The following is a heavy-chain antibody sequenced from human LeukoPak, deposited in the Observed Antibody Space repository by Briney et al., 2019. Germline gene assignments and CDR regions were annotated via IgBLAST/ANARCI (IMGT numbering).Heavy chain of an antibody. CDR1: GYTFTSYG. Sequence: ASVKVSCKASGYTFTSYGISWVRQAPGRGLEWMGWISAYNGNTNYAQKLQGRVTMTTDTSTSTAYMELRTLRSDDTAVYYCSLGYCSSTSCYVFDYWGQGTLVTVSS. J-gene: IGHJ4*02. CDR3: SLGYCSSTSCYVFDY. V-gene: IGHV1-18*01. D-gene: IGHD2-2*01. CDR2: ISAYNGNT.